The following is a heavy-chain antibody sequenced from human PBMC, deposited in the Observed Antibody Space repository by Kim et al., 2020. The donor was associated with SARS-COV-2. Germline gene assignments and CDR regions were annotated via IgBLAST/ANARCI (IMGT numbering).Heavy chain of an antibody. D-gene: IGHD3-16*01. CDR1: GGSISFYY. Sequence: SETLSLTCSVSGGSISFYYWSWIRQPPGKGLEWIGYMSFTGTASYSPSLKSRVTMSVDTSHNHFSLSLSSLTAADTAVYYCARHLGGQYLYGLDVWGQGTTVTVSS. CDR3: ARHLGGQYLYGLDV. CDR2: MSFTGTA. J-gene: IGHJ6*02. V-gene: IGHV4-59*08.